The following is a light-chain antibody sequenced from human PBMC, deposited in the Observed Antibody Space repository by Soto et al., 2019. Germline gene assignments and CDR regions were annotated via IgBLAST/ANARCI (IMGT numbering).Light chain of an antibody. CDR3: QQYGSSGT. CDR1: QSVSNNY. V-gene: IGKV3-20*01. CDR2: GAS. J-gene: IGKJ1*01. Sequence: IVLPQSPGTLSLSPGEGATLSCRASQSVSNNYLAWYQQKPGQAPRLLIYGASNRATGIPDRFSGSGSGTDFTLTISRLEPEDFAVYYCQQYGSSGTFGQGTKVDIK.